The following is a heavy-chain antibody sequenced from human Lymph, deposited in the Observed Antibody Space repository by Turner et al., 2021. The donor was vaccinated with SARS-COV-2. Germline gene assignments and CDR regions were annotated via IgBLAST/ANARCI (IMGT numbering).Heavy chain of an antibody. V-gene: IGHV4-59*08. CDR1: GVSISSQS. D-gene: IGHD1-1*01. CDR3: ARHQGSTSGYDHGMNV. Sequence: QVQLQESGPGLVRPSETLSLTCTVSGVSISSQSWSWIRQSPGGGLEWIGYFYKIGSIDYNPTLRSRVTISVDTSKNQLSLNLISMTAADTAVYYCARHQGSTSGYDHGMNVWGQGTAVIVSS. J-gene: IGHJ6*02. CDR2: FYKIGSI.